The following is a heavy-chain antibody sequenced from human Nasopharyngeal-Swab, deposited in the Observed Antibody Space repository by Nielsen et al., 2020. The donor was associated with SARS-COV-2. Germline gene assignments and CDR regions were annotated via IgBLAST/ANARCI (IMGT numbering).Heavy chain of an antibody. CDR2: IYYSGST. V-gene: IGHV4-59*01. D-gene: IGHD3-9*01. J-gene: IGHJ4*02. Sequence: RQAPGKGLEWIGYIYYSGSTNYNPSLKGRVTISVDTSKNQFSLKLSSVTAADTAVYYCASFDILTGYGAYWGQGTLVTVSS. CDR3: ASFDILTGYGAY.